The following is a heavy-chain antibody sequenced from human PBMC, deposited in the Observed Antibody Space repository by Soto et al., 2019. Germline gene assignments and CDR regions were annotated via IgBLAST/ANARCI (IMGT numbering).Heavy chain of an antibody. Sequence: QGQLVQSGAEVKKPGSSVKVSCKAFGGTFSRDAFSWVRQAPGQGLEWMGGIIPMYGTPIYAQKVQGRVTITADRATNTAYVELTSRRSEDTAVYYWARGQGGLGDNWKWFFYGLDVWGRGTTVTVS. CDR1: GGTFSRDA. CDR2: IIPMYGTP. CDR3: ARGQGGLGDNWKWFFYGLDV. J-gene: IGHJ6*02. D-gene: IGHD1-1*01. V-gene: IGHV1-69*06.